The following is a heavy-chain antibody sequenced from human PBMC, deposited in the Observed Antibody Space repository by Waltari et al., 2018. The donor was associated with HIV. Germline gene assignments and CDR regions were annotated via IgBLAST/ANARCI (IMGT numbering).Heavy chain of an antibody. D-gene: IGHD6-19*01. CDR2: MNPNSGNT. V-gene: IGHV1-8*01. Sequence: KPWASVKVSCKASGYTFTSYDINWVRQATGQGLEWMGWMNPNSGNTEYAQKFQGRVTMTRNTSISTAYMELSSLRSEDTAVYYCARGHWYNSGKGAFQHWGQGTLVTVSS. J-gene: IGHJ1*01. CDR1: GYTFTSYD. CDR3: ARGHWYNSGKGAFQH.